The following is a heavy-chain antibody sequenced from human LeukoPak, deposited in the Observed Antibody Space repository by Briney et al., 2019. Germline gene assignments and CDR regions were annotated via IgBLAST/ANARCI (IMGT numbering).Heavy chain of an antibody. CDR2: ISYDGSNK. Sequence: GGSLRLSCAASGFTFSSYAMHWVRQAPGKGLEWVAVISYDGSNKYYADSVKGRFTISRDNSKNTPYLQMNSLRAEDTAVYYCAREGDYGDYDYWGQGTLVTVSS. V-gene: IGHV3-30-3*01. CDR1: GFTFSSYA. D-gene: IGHD4-17*01. CDR3: AREGDYGDYDY. J-gene: IGHJ4*02.